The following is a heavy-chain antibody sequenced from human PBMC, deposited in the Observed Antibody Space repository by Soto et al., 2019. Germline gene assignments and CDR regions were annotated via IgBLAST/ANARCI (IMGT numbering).Heavy chain of an antibody. J-gene: IGHJ4*02. CDR3: ARAHFNPNDNDH. V-gene: IGHV1-8*02. CDR2: MNPYTGHT. D-gene: IGHD3-22*01. CDR1: GDTFSFYT. Sequence: ASVKVSCKASGDTFSFYTINWVRQAAGQGLEWMGWMNPYTGHTAYAQKFQGRVNMTRDTSKSTAYMDLSSLRSEDTAVYYCARAHFNPNDNDHWGQGTLVTVSS.